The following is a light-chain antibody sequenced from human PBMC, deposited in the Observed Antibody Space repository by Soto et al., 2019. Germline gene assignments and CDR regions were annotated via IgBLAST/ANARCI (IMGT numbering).Light chain of an antibody. V-gene: IGLV2-14*01. CDR3: SSQAVSSTLV. CDR2: DVG. J-gene: IGLJ2*01. CDR1: SSDIGGYNY. Sequence: ALTQPASVSGSPGQSITISCTGTSSDIGGYNYVSWYQQHPGKAPKLMIYDVGNRPSGFSNRFSGSKSGNTASLTIFGLQAEDEADYYCSSQAVSSTLVFGGGTKVTVL.